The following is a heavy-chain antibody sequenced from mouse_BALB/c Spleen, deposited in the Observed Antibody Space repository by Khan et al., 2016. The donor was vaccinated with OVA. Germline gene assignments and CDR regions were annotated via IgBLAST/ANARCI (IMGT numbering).Heavy chain of an antibody. CDR3: VRNEGQYAGYGDAMDY. CDR2: INPYNGDT. J-gene: IGHJ4*01. CDR1: GYSFTDYF. V-gene: IGHV1-37*01. D-gene: IGHD3-3*01. Sequence: VQLQQSGPDLVKPGASVKISCKASGYSFTDYFINWVKQDHGKSLEWIGRINPYNGDTFYNQKFEGKATLTVDESSDTAHRERLSLTSEDSAVYYCVRNEGQYAGYGDAMDYGGQGTSVIVSS.